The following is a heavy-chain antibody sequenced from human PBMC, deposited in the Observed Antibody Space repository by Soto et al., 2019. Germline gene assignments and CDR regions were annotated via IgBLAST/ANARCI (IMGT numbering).Heavy chain of an antibody. CDR2: IWYDGSNK. V-gene: IGHV3-33*08. CDR1: GFTFSSYW. Sequence: GGSLRLSCAASGFTFSSYWMHWVRQAPGKGLEWVAVIWYDGSNKYYADSVKGRFTISRDNSKSTLYLQMNSLRAEDTAVYYCARDGAAADPEYFQHWGQGTLVTVSS. CDR3: ARDGAAADPEYFQH. D-gene: IGHD6-13*01. J-gene: IGHJ1*01.